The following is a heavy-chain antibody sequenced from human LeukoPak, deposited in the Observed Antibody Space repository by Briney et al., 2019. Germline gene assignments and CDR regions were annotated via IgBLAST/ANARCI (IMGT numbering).Heavy chain of an antibody. V-gene: IGHV4-38-2*01. CDR2: IYHSGRT. Sequence: PSETLSLTCAVSGYSISSGYYWGWIRQPPGKGLEWIGDIYHSGRTYYNPSLKSRVTISVDTSMNQLPLKLSSVTAADTAVYYCARGGAAAGTPNFDSWGQGTLVTVSS. CDR3: ARGGAAAGTPNFDS. CDR1: GYSISSGYY. D-gene: IGHD6-13*01. J-gene: IGHJ4*02.